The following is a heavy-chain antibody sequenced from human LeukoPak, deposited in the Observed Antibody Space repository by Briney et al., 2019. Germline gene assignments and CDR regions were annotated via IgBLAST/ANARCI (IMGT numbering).Heavy chain of an antibody. Sequence: SETLSLTCTVSGGSISSYYWSWIRQPAGKGLEWIGRIYTSGSTNYNPSLKSRVTMSVDTSKNQFSLKLSSVTAADTAVYYCARERKDCSSTSCYGLWGQGTLVTVSS. CDR2: IYTSGST. CDR3: ARERKDCSSTSCYGL. CDR1: GGSISSYY. V-gene: IGHV4-4*07. D-gene: IGHD2-2*01. J-gene: IGHJ4*02.